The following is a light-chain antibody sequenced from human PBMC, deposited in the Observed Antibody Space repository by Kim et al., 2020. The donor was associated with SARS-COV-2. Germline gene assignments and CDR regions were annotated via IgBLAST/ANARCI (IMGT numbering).Light chain of an antibody. Sequence: PGQTARITCSGDALPKQYAYWYQQKPGQAPVLVIYKDSERPSGIPERFSGSSSGTTVTLTISGVQAEDEADYYCQSADSSGTYVVFGEGTQLTVL. CDR1: ALPKQY. CDR3: QSADSSGTYVV. J-gene: IGLJ2*01. CDR2: KDS. V-gene: IGLV3-25*03.